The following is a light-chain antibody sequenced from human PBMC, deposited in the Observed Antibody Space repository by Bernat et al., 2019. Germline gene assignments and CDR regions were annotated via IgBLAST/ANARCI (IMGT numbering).Light chain of an antibody. CDR1: NLGNKY. J-gene: IGLJ2*01. CDR3: LAWDSRTAV. Sequence: SSELTQSPSVSVSPGQTATIVCSGDNLGNKYVSWYQQKSGQPPLLVIFQDSQRPSGIPARFSGSSSGNTATLTISETQAVDEAAYYCLAWDSRTAVFGGGTELTVL. CDR2: QDS. V-gene: IGLV3-1*01.